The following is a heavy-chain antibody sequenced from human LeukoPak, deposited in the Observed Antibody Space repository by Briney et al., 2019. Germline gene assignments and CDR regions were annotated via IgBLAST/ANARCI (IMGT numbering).Heavy chain of an antibody. V-gene: IGHV3-23*01. CDR1: GFTFSSDA. CDR3: ARGTVTTFNYYGMDV. D-gene: IGHD4-17*01. Sequence: GGSLRLSCAASGFTFSSDAMSWGRQAPGKGLEWVSTISGSGGSTYYADSAKGRFTISRDNSKNTLYLQMNSLRAEDTAVYYCARGTVTTFNYYGMDVWGKGTTVTVSS. J-gene: IGHJ6*04. CDR2: ISGSGGST.